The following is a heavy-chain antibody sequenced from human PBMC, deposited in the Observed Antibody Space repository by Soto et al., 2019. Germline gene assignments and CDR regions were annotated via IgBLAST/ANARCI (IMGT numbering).Heavy chain of an antibody. D-gene: IGHD5-18*01. CDR3: ARGVGYSYGLSPYGMDV. Sequence: GSLRLSCAASGFPFSDYYMSWIRQAPGKGLEWVSYISSSGSTIYYADSVKGRFTISRDNAKNSLYLQMNSLRAEDTAVYYCARGVGYSYGLSPYGMDVWGQGTTVTVSS. CDR1: GFPFSDYY. V-gene: IGHV3-11*01. CDR2: ISSSGSTI. J-gene: IGHJ6*02.